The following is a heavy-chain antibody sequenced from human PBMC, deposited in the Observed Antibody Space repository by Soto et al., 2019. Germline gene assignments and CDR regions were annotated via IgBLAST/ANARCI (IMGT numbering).Heavy chain of an antibody. Sequence: EVQLVESGGGLVQPGGSLGLSCAAPGFTFSSHWMHWVRQAPGKGLVWVSHINSDGSRIKYADSVRGRFTISRDNAKNTLYLQMNSLRAEDTAVYFCARSPYDSSAYWGQGTLVTVSS. CDR2: INSDGSRI. CDR1: GFTFSSHW. D-gene: IGHD3-22*01. V-gene: IGHV3-74*01. CDR3: ARSPYDSSAY. J-gene: IGHJ4*02.